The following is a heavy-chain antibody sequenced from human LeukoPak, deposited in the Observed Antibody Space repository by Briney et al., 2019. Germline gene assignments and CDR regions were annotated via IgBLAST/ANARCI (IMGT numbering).Heavy chain of an antibody. J-gene: IGHJ4*02. V-gene: IGHV3-23*01. CDR1: GFTFSSYA. D-gene: IGHD6-13*01. CDR2: ISGSGGST. Sequence: GGSLRLSCAASGFTFSSYAMSWVRQAPGKGLEWVSAISGSGGSTYYADSVKGRFTISRDNSKNTLYLQMNSLRDEDTTVYYFAEDPSRSSWYYFDDWGQGTLVTVSS. CDR3: AEDPSRSSWYYFDD.